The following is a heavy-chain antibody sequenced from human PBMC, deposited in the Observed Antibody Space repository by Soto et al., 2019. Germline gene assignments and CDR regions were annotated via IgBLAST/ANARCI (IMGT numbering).Heavy chain of an antibody. D-gene: IGHD3-3*01. CDR1: GYSFTSYW. Sequence: GESLKISCKGSGYSFTSYWIGWVRQMPGKGLEWMGIIYPGDSNTRYSPSLQGQVTISVDKSISTAYLEWSSLKATDTAMYYCARHAYDFWSGHPNPRYYYGMDVWGQGTTVTVSS. CDR3: ARHAYDFWSGHPNPRYYYGMDV. J-gene: IGHJ6*02. V-gene: IGHV5-51*01. CDR2: IYPGDSNT.